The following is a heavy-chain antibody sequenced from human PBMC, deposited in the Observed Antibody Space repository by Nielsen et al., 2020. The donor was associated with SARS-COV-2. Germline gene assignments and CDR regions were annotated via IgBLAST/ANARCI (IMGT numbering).Heavy chain of an antibody. V-gene: IGHV3-20*04. Sequence: GESLKISCAASEFTFDDYGMGWVRQAPGKGLEWVSGINWNGGSTGYADSVKGRFTISRDNAKNSLYLQMNSLRAEDTALYYCASGAGGDWFDPWGQGTLVTVSS. CDR1: EFTFDDYG. CDR3: ASGAGGDWFDP. CDR2: INWNGGST. J-gene: IGHJ5*02. D-gene: IGHD7-27*01.